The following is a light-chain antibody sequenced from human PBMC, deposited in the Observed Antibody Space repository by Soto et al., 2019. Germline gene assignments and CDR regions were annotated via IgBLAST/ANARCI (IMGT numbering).Light chain of an antibody. CDR3: QQYGTSPRT. CDR1: QSFSSSY. V-gene: IGKV3-20*01. J-gene: IGKJ1*01. CDR2: DAS. Sequence: EIVLTQSPGTLSLSPGERATLSCRASQSFSSSYLAWYQQMPGQAPRLLIYDASTRATGIPDRFSGSGSGTDFTLTISRLEPEDFAVYYCQQYGTSPRTFGQGTKVDIK.